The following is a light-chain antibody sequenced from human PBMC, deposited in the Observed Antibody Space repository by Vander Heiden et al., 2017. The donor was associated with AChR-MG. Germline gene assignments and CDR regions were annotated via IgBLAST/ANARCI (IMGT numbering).Light chain of an antibody. CDR3: QQYDNPIT. CDR2: DAS. CDR1: QNISNY. J-gene: IGKJ5*01. V-gene: IGKV1-33*01. Sequence: DIQMTQSPSSLSASVGDRVTITCQASQNISNYLNWYQQEPGKVPKLLIYDASTLEAGVPSRFSGSGSGTDFTLIISSLQPEDIATYYCQQYDNPITFGQGTRVDIK.